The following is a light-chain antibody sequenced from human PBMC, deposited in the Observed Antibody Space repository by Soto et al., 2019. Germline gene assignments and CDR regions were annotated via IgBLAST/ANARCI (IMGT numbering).Light chain of an antibody. CDR3: QQYGSTPDT. J-gene: IGKJ2*01. Sequence: MGLAQCAGTVPLGPGEGAALSCRASQTVSSNYLAWYQQRPGQAPRLLIYGASSRATDIPDKFSGSGSGTDFIFTISRLEPEDFAVYYCQQYGSTPDTFGQGTKVAIK. CDR2: GAS. CDR1: QTVSSNY. V-gene: IGKV3-20*01.